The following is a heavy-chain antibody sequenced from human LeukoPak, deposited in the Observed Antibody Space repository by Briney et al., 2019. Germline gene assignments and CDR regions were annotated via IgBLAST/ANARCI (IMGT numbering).Heavy chain of an antibody. CDR3: ARGCSSTSCYTGHWFDP. V-gene: IGHV4-59*11. Sequence: SETLSLTCNVSGGSISSHYWSWIRQPPGKGLEWIGYIYYSGSTNYNPSLKSRVTISVDTSKNQFSLKLSSVTAADTAVYYCARGCSSTSCYTGHWFDPWGQGTLVTVSS. CDR1: GGSISSHY. CDR2: IYYSGST. J-gene: IGHJ5*02. D-gene: IGHD2-2*02.